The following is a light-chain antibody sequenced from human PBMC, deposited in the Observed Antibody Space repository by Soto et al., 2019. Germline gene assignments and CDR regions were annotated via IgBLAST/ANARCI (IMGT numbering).Light chain of an antibody. CDR3: QQYYSYPGVT. CDR1: QGISSY. J-gene: IGKJ4*01. CDR2: AAS. Sequence: AIRMTQSPSSFSESTGDKVTITCRASQGISSYLAWYQQKPGKAPKLLIYAASTLQSGVPSRFSGSGSGTDFNLTISCLQSEDFATYYCQQYYSYPGVTFGGGTKVEIK. V-gene: IGKV1-8*01.